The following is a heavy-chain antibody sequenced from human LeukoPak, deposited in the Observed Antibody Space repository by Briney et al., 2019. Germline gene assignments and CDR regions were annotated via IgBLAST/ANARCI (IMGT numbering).Heavy chain of an antibody. CDR2: ISSDGSNK. CDR1: GFTFSNYA. Sequence: PGGSLRLSCVVSGFTFSNYAMHWVRQAPGKGLEWVAVISSDGSNKYYADSVKGRITISRDNSKNTLYLQMNSLRAEDTAVYYCARPLYYYDSSGYYFGYWGQGTLVTVSS. D-gene: IGHD3-22*01. J-gene: IGHJ4*02. V-gene: IGHV3-30-3*01. CDR3: ARPLYYYDSSGYYFGY.